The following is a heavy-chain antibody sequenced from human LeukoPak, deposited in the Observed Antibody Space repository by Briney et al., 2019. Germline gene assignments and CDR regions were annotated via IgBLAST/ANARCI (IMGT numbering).Heavy chain of an antibody. Sequence: PSETLSLTCTVSGGSISSSSYYWGWIRQPPGKGLEWIGNTYYSGSTYYNPSLKSRVTISVDTSKNQFSLKLSSVTAADTAVYFCARHRRLSYFDYWGQGTLVTVSS. D-gene: IGHD2/OR15-2a*01. J-gene: IGHJ4*02. V-gene: IGHV4-39*01. CDR2: TYYSGST. CDR3: ARHRRLSYFDY. CDR1: GGSISSSSYY.